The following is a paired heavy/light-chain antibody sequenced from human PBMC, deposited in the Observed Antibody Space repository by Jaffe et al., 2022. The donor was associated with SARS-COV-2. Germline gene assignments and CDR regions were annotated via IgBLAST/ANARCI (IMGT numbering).Light chain of an antibody. V-gene: IGKV1-27*01. CDR2: AAS. Sequence: DIQMTQSPSSLSASVGDRVTITCRASQDISIYLAWYQQRPGKVPKLLVYAASTLQSGVPSRFSGSGSGTDFTLTISSLQPEDVATFYCQKYNSAPFTFGGGTKVEI. J-gene: IGKJ4*01. CDR3: QKYNSAPFT. CDR1: QDISIY.
Heavy chain of an antibody. CDR3: AKDVLKTVTSKNYYYYGMDV. D-gene: IGHD4-17*01. CDR1: AFTFSSYA. J-gene: IGHJ6*02. Sequence: QVQLVESGGGVVQPGKSLRLSCAASAFTFSSYAMHWVRQAPGKGLEWVAVISSDGRNKNYGDSARGRFTISRDNSKNTLYLQMNSLRVEDTAVYHCAKDVLKTVTSKNYYYYGMDVWGQGTTVTVSS. V-gene: IGHV3-30*18. CDR2: ISSDGRNK.